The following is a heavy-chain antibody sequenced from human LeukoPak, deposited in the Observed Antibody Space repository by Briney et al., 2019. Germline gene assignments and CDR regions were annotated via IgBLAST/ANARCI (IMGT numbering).Heavy chain of an antibody. J-gene: IGHJ2*01. CDR2: IYYSGST. Sequence: LRLSCAASGFTFSSYTMDWIRQHPGKGPEWIGYIYYSGSTYYNPSLKSRVTISVDTSKNQFSLKLSSVTAADTAVYYCARDPYYYDSSGYYRSRYFDLWGRGTLVTVSS. CDR1: GFTFSSYT. D-gene: IGHD3-22*01. CDR3: ARDPYYYDSSGYYRSRYFDL. V-gene: IGHV4-31*02.